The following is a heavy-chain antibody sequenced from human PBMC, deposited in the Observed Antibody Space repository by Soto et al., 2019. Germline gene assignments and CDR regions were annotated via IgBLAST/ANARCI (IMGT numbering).Heavy chain of an antibody. CDR2: IKGDGSSL. V-gene: IGHV3-74*01. Sequence: EVKVVESGGGLVQPGGSLRLPCAASGFTFSTYWMHWVRQVPGKGLVWVSRIKGDGSSLSYADSVKGRFTISRDNVENTVYLQMGSLRADDTALYYCARGLKNYYGVDVWGQGTTVTVSS. CDR1: GFTFSTYW. J-gene: IGHJ6*02. CDR3: ARGLKNYYGVDV.